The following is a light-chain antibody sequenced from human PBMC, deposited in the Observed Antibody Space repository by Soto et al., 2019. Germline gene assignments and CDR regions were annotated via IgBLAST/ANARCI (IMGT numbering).Light chain of an antibody. CDR3: ISYTTSSNYV. CDR2: HVS. J-gene: IGLJ1*01. Sequence: QSVLTQPASVSGSPGQSITIPCTGTSSDVGGYNYVSWYQQHPGKAPKLMIYHVSNRPSGVSYRFSGSKSGNTASLTISGLQAEDEADYYCISYTTSSNYVFGTGTKVTVL. V-gene: IGLV2-14*01. CDR1: SSDVGGYNY.